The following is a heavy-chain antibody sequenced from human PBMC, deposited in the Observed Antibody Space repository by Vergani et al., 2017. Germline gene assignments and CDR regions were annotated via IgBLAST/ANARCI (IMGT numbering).Heavy chain of an antibody. CDR3: ARASHCINCYSEGQNGPGYYYMDL. D-gene: IGHD2-21*01. V-gene: IGHV4-61*02. J-gene: IGHJ6*03. CDR1: GSSVSRGTYY. Sequence: QVQLQESGPGLLKPSQTLSLTCTVSGSSVSRGTYYWTWIRQPAGKKLEWIVRLYTNGHTIYNPSLESRVTMSVDTSKNQFSLQLSSVTAADTAVNYGARASHCINCYSEGQNGPGYYYMDLWGKGTTVTVSS. CDR2: LYTNGHT.